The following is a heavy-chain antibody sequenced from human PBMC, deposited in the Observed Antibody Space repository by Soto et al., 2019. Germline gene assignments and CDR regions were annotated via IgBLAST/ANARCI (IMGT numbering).Heavy chain of an antibody. D-gene: IGHD1-20*01. CDR1: GFPLGNNA. J-gene: IGHJ4*02. CDR2: ISANDVGT. V-gene: IGHV3-23*01. Sequence: GGSLSLSCEASGFPLGNNAMTWFRQAPGKGLEWVSLISANDVGTYYAESVKTRFTISTDQSRNTVYLQMDSLRADDTAIYYCAKAKNDYNWDNRPPFDYWGQGTLVTVSS. CDR3: AKAKNDYNWDNRPPFDY.